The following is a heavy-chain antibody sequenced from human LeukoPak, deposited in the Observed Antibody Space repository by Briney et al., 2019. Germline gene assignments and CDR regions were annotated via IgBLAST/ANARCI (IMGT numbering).Heavy chain of an antibody. V-gene: IGHV3-7*03. D-gene: IGHD6-13*01. CDR1: GFTFSNYW. Sequence: GGSLRLSCVASGFTFSNYWMNWVRQAPGKGLEWVANIKPDGGEQYYVDSVKGRFTISRDNAENSLYLQLSSLRADDTAVYYCARRYTNSWAHDYWGQGTLVTVSS. CDR3: ARRYTNSWAHDY. CDR2: IKPDGGEQ. J-gene: IGHJ4*02.